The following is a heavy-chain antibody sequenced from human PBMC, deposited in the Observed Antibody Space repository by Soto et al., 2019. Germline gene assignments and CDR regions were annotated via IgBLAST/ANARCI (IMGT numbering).Heavy chain of an antibody. Sequence: PGGSLRLSCAASGFTFSNAWINWVRQAPGKGLEWVAGIWYDGSNKYYADSVKGRVTISRDNSKNTLYLQMNSLRAEDTAVYYCARGWEDIVVVADALDAFDIWGQGTMVTVSS. CDR3: ARGWEDIVVVADALDAFDI. CDR1: GFTFSNAW. V-gene: IGHV3-33*08. J-gene: IGHJ3*02. CDR2: IWYDGSNK. D-gene: IGHD2-2*01.